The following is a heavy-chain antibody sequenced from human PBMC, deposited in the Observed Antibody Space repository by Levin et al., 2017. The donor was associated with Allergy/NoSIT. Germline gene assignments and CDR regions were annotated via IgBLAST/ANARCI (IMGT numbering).Heavy chain of an antibody. CDR1: GFTFSDYY. D-gene: IGHD6-19*01. Sequence: GGSLRLSCAASGFTFSDYYMSWIRQAPGKGLEWLSYISSSSSYTKYADSVKGRFTISRDNVKNSLSLQMNSLRDEDTAVYYCARAERSSGWHLGYFTVRGFDYWGQGTLVTVSS. CDR3: ARAERSSGWHLGYFTVRGFDY. J-gene: IGHJ4*02. CDR2: ISSSSSYT. V-gene: IGHV3-11*03.